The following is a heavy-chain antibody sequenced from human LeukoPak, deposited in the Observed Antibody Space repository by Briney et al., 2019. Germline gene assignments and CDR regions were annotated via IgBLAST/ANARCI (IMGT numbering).Heavy chain of an antibody. CDR3: ARQPTTGAYFDY. Sequence: GESLKISCKGSGYSFSNYWIGWVRQMPGKGLEWMGIIYVGDSDTRYSPSFQDPVTISADKSITTAYLQWSSLKASDTAMYYCARQPTTGAYFDYWGQGTLVTVSS. D-gene: IGHD4-17*01. V-gene: IGHV5-51*01. CDR2: IYVGDSDT. CDR1: GYSFSNYW. J-gene: IGHJ4*02.